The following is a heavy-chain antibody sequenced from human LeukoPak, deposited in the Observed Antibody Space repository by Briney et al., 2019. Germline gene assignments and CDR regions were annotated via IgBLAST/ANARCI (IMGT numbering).Heavy chain of an antibody. J-gene: IGHJ4*02. V-gene: IGHV3-33*01. CDR2: MWYDGSRE. Sequence: GGSLRLSCAASGLILSTHGMHWVRQAPGKGLEWVAGMWYDGSREDYADSVKGRFTISRDMSKNTLNLQMNSLGVEDTAMFYCARDLSFGSLDFRGQGTLVTVSS. D-gene: IGHD1-26*01. CDR3: ARDLSFGSLDF. CDR1: GLILSTHG.